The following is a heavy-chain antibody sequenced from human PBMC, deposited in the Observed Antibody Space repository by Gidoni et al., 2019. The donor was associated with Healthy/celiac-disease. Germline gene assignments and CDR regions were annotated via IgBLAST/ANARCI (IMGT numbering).Heavy chain of an antibody. CDR3: ARSDVVVAGGFDP. CDR2: IYYSGST. CDR1: GGSIRSSSYY. V-gene: IGHV4-39*01. J-gene: IGHJ5*02. D-gene: IGHD2-15*01. Sequence: QLQLQESGPGLVKPSETLSLTCTVSGGSIRSSSYYWGWIRQPPGKGLEWIGSIYYSGSTYYNPSLKSRVTISVDTSKNQFSLKLSSVTAADTAVYYCARSDVVVAGGFDPWGQGTLVTVSS.